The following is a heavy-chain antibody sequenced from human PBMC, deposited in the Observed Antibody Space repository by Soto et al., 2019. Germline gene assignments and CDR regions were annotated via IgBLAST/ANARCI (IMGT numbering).Heavy chain of an antibody. J-gene: IGHJ6*02. CDR3: ARFEVSADPPYYYYGMDV. D-gene: IGHD3-9*01. V-gene: IGHV4-59*01. Sequence: SETLSLTCTVSGGSISSYYWSWIRQPPGKGLEWIGYIYYSGSINYNSSLKSRVTISVDTSKNQFSLKLSSVTAADTAMYYCARFEVSADPPYYYYGMDVWGQGTKVTVSS. CDR2: IYYSGSI. CDR1: GGSISSYY.